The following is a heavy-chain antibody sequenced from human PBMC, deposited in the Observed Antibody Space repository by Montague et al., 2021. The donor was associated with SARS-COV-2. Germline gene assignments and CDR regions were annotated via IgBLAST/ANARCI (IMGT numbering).Heavy chain of an antibody. CDR1: GGSVSSYY. Sequence: SETLPLTCTVSGGSVSSYYWSWIRQPPGKGLEWIGYIYYSGNTNYNPSLKSRVTISVDTSKNQVSLKLSSVTAADTAVYYCARGESYSTSWYYFFDYWGQGTLVTVSS. J-gene: IGHJ4*02. CDR2: IYYSGNT. D-gene: IGHD6-13*01. CDR3: ARGESYSTSWYYFFDY. V-gene: IGHV4-59*02.